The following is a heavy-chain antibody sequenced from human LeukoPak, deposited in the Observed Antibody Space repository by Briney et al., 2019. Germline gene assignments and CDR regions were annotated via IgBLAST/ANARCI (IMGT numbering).Heavy chain of an antibody. CDR2: ISSSSSYI. CDR3: ARAHYYGSGGGKY. J-gene: IGHJ4*02. Sequence: GGSLRLSCAASGFTFSSYSMNWVRQALGKGLEWVSSISSSSSYIYYADSVKGRFTISRDNAKNSLYLQMNSLRAEDTAVYYCARAHYYGSGGGKYWGQGTLVTVSS. V-gene: IGHV3-21*01. D-gene: IGHD3-10*01. CDR1: GFTFSSYS.